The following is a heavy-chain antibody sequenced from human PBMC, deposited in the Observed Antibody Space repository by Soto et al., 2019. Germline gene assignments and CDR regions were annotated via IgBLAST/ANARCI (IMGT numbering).Heavy chain of an antibody. D-gene: IGHD6-6*01. J-gene: IGHJ6*02. V-gene: IGHV3-30*18. CDR2: ISKDGRNT. Sequence: QVQMVESGGGVVQPGRSLRLSCAASGFSFSAYGLHWVRQAPGKGLEWLAVISKDGRNTYYADSVKGRFTISRDNSKDTLFLQMNSLRGEDTAIYYCAKVIRADSTSSNFYYYSAMDVWGQGTTVTVSS. CDR3: AKVIRADSTSSNFYYYSAMDV. CDR1: GFSFSAYG.